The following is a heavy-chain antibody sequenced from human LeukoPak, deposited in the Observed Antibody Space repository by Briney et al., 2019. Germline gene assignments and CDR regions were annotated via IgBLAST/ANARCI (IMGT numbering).Heavy chain of an antibody. D-gene: IGHD2-2*01. CDR3: ARGQVGYCSSTSCLLDY. CDR2: IYYSGST. CDR1: GGSISSYY. J-gene: IGHJ4*02. Sequence: SETLSLTCTVSGGSISSYYWSWIRQPPGKGLEWIGYIYYSGSTNYNPSLKSRVTISVDTSKNQFSLKLSSVTAADTAVYYCARGQVGYCSSTSCLLDYWGQGTLVTVSS. V-gene: IGHV4-59*01.